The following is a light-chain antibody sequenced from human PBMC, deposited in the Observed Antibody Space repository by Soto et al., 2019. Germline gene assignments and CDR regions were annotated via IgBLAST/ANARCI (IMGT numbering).Light chain of an antibody. V-gene: IGKV3-15*01. CDR3: QKYNNWPPT. J-gene: IGKJ1*01. Sequence: EIVMTQSPATLSVSPGERATLSCRASQSVSSNLAWYQQKPGQAPRLLIYGASTRATGIPARFSGSWSGTEFTLTISSLQSEDFAVYYCQKYNNWPPTFGQGTKVEIK. CDR1: QSVSSN. CDR2: GAS.